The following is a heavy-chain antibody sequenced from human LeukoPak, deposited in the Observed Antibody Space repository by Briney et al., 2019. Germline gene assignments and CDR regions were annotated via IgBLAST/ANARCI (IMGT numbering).Heavy chain of an antibody. CDR1: GYTFTSYG. CDR2: SSAYNGNS. CDR3: ARVHSYCSSTSCLDY. V-gene: IGHV1-18*01. J-gene: IGHJ4*02. Sequence: APVKVSCKASGYTFTSYGISWVRQAPGQGLEWMGWSSAYNGNSNYAQKFQGRVTMTTDTSTSTGYMELRSLRSDDTAVYYCARVHSYCSSTSCLDYWGQGTLVTVSS. D-gene: IGHD2-2*01.